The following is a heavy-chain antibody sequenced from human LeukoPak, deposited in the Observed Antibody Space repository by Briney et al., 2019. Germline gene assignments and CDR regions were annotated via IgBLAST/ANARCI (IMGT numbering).Heavy chain of an antibody. D-gene: IGHD6-25*01. Sequence: SETLSPTCSVSGGSISSYYWSWIRQPAGKGLEWIGRIYSSGSTNYNPSLESRVTMSVDTSKNQFSLKVTSVTAADTAVYYCARDSAATGRYFDLWGRGTLVTVSS. CDR2: IYSSGST. CDR3: ARDSAATGRYFDL. V-gene: IGHV4-4*07. CDR1: GGSISSYY. J-gene: IGHJ2*01.